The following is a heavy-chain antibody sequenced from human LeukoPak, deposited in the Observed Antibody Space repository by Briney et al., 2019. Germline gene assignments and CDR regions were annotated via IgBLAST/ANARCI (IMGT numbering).Heavy chain of an antibody. CDR3: ARDFRNVVATATGHSYYYYMDV. D-gene: IGHD2-21*02. CDR2: IKKDGSEK. CDR1: GFTFSSYW. Sequence: GGSLRLSCAASGFTFSSYWMTWVRQAPGKGLDWVANIKKDGSEKNYGDSGKGRFTISRDNAKHSLYLQMHPLRAEATAVYYCARDFRNVVATATGHSYYYYMDVWGKGTTVTVYS. V-gene: IGHV3-7*01. J-gene: IGHJ6*03.